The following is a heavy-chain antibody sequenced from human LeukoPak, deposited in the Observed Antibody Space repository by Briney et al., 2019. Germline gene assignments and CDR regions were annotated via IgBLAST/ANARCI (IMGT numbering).Heavy chain of an antibody. CDR1: GFTFSTYW. V-gene: IGHV3-7*05. CDR3: ARGYYPPEY. Sequence: PGGSLRLSCAASGFTFSTYWMNWVRQAPGKGLEWVANIKQGGTEKYYVDSVKGRFTISRDNANNSLYLQMNSLRAEDTAVYYCARGYYPPEYWGPGTLVTVSS. D-gene: IGHD1-26*01. J-gene: IGHJ4*02. CDR2: IKQGGTEK.